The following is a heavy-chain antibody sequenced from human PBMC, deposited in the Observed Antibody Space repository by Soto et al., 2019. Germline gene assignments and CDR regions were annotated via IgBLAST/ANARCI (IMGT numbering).Heavy chain of an antibody. CDR1: GFTFSTYG. Sequence: QVQLVESGGGVVQPGRSLRLSCAGSGFTFSTYGMHWVRQAPGKGLEWVAVISYDGSNKYYADSVKGRFTISRDNSKNTLSLQMNSLRGEDTAVYYCAKASGGGSCYSCYFDYWGQGTLVTVSS. J-gene: IGHJ4*02. D-gene: IGHD2-15*01. V-gene: IGHV3-30*18. CDR3: AKASGGGSCYSCYFDY. CDR2: ISYDGSNK.